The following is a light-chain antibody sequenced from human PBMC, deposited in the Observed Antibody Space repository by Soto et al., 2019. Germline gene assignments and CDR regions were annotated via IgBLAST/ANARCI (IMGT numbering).Light chain of an antibody. J-gene: IGLJ2*01. CDR3: SSYTSNTTPVI. CDR2: DVS. Sequence: QSALTQPASVSGSPGQSITISCTGTRSDIGAYNYVSWYQQHPGKAPKFMIYDVSNRASGVSNRFSGSKSDNTASLTITGLQAEDEADYYCSSYTSNTTPVIFGGGTKL. V-gene: IGLV2-14*01. CDR1: RSDIGAYNY.